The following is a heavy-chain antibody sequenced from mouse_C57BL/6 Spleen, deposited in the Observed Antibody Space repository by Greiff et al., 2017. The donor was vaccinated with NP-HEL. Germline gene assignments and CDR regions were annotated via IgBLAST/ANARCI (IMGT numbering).Heavy chain of an antibody. Sequence: EVQGVESGGGLVKPGGSLKLSCAASGFTFSSYAMSWVRQTPEKRLEWVATISDGGRYTYYPDNVKGRFTISRDNAKNNLYLQMSHLKSEDTAMYYCARNRNCSWFAYWGQGTLVTVSA. CDR1: GFTFSSYA. CDR3: ARNRNCSWFAY. CDR2: ISDGGRYT. V-gene: IGHV5-4*01. J-gene: IGHJ3*01. D-gene: IGHD4-1*01.